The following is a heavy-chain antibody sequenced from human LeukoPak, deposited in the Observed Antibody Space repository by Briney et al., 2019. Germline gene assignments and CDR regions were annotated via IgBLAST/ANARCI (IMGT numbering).Heavy chain of an antibody. Sequence: GGSLRLSCAASRFSFSSYWMYWVRQAPGKGLVCISRIKSDGSSTSYADSVKGRFTISRDNAKNTLHLQMNSLRVEDTAVYYCARRSAARSGFDYWGQGTLVSVSS. D-gene: IGHD6-6*01. CDR2: IKSDGSST. V-gene: IGHV3-74*01. J-gene: IGHJ4*02. CDR1: RFSFSSYW. CDR3: ARRSAARSGFDY.